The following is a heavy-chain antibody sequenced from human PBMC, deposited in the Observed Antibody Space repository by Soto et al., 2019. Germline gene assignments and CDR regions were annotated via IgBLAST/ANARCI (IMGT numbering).Heavy chain of an antibody. V-gene: IGHV3-23*01. CDR3: ATPSLGTGRYFFHD. J-gene: IGHJ4*02. Sequence: EVQLLDSGGGLVQPGGSLRLSCVASGFTSSSCAMRWVRQAPGKGLEWVSGISASGGSTYYADSVKGRCTISRDNSKHTLYLQMNSLRAEDAAVYYCATPSLGTGRYFFHDWGQGTLVTVPS. CDR2: ISASGGST. CDR1: GFTSSSCA. D-gene: IGHD2-8*02.